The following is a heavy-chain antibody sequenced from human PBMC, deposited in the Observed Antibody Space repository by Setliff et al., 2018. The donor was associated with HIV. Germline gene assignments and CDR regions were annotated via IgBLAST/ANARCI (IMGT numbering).Heavy chain of an antibody. CDR2: ISGSSGYE. V-gene: IGHV3-21*06. J-gene: IGHJ4*02. CDR3: ARVYGRGYFDTSGYFDY. Sequence: GGSLRLSCAASGFTSSGYNLNWVRQAPGKGLEWVSSISGSSGYEYYADSVKGRFTISRDSAKNSLYLQTSSLRAEDTAVYYCARVYGRGYFDTSGYFDYWGQGTPVTVSS. CDR1: GFTSSGYN. D-gene: IGHD3-22*01.